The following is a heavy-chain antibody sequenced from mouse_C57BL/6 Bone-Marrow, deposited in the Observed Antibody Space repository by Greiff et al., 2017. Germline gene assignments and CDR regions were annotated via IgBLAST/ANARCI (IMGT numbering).Heavy chain of an antibody. CDR3: AKRAYYYGSAWFAY. Sequence: QVQLQQSGAELVKPGASVKLSCKASGYTFTEYTIHWVKQRSGQGLEWIGWFYPGSGSIKYNEKFKDKATLTADKSSSTVYMGLSRLTSEDSAVYVCAKRAYYYGSAWFAYWGQGTLVTVSA. CDR1: GYTFTEYT. D-gene: IGHD1-1*01. CDR2: FYPGSGSI. J-gene: IGHJ3*01. V-gene: IGHV1-62-2*01.